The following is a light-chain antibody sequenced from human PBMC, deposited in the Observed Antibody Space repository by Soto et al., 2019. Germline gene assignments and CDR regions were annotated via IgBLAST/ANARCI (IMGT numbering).Light chain of an antibody. CDR3: SSYTSSSTHAV. V-gene: IGLV2-14*01. J-gene: IGLJ7*01. CDR2: DVS. CDR1: SSDIGGYNY. Sequence: QSALTQPASVSGSPGQSITISCTGTSSDIGGYNYVSWYQQHPGKAPKLMIYDVSNRPSGVSNRFSGSKSGNTAPLTISGLQAEDEADYYCSSYTSSSTHAVFGGGTQLTVL.